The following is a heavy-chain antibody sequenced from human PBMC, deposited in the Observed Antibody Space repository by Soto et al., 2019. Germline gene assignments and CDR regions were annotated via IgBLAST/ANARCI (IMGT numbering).Heavy chain of an antibody. Sequence: GGSLRLSCAASGFTFSSYAMSWVRQAPGKGLEWVSAISGSGGSTYYADSVKGRFTISRDNSKNTLYLQMNSLRAEDTAVYYCAKDSGIVVVPAAILVDVWCQGTTVTVSS. V-gene: IGHV3-23*01. CDR2: ISGSGGST. CDR1: GFTFSSYA. D-gene: IGHD2-2*02. CDR3: AKDSGIVVVPAAILVDV. J-gene: IGHJ6*02.